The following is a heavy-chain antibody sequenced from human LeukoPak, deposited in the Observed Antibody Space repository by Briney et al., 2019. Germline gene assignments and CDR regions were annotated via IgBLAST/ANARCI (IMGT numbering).Heavy chain of an antibody. D-gene: IGHD6-19*01. CDR3: ATGRSSGWSYAFDI. CDR2: IGTLADT. J-gene: IGHJ3*02. Sequence: GGPLRLSCAASGLTFSRHDMHWVRQVTGKGLEWVSAIGTLADTFYSDSVKGRFTISRENAKSSLYLQMSSLRAGGTAVYYCATGRSSGWSYAFDIWGRGTMVTVSS. CDR1: GLTFSRHD. V-gene: IGHV3-13*01.